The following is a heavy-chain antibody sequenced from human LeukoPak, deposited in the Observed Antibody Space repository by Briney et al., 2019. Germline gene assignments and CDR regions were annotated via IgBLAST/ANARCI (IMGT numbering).Heavy chain of an antibody. J-gene: IGHJ4*02. CDR2: ISSSGSTI. V-gene: IGHV3-48*03. CDR3: ARSGRYGYYFDY. D-gene: IGHD1-26*01. Sequence: GGSLRLSCAASGFTFSSYEMNWVRQAPGKGLEWVSYISSSGSTIYYADSVKGRFTISRDNAKNSLYLQMNSLRAEDTAVYYCARSGRYGYYFDYWGQGTLVTVSS. CDR1: GFTFSSYE.